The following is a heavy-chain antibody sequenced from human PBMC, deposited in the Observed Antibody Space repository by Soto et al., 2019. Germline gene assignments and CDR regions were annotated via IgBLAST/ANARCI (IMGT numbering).Heavy chain of an antibody. J-gene: IGHJ4*02. CDR2: IDPSDSDT. V-gene: IGHV5-10-1*01. Sequence: PGESLKISFKGSGYSFTSYWITWVRQMPGKGLQWMGRIDPSDSDTNYNPSFQGHVTFSVDKSISTAYLHCSSLRASDTAIFYCARHSYDSSGYYYGDFWGQGTLVTVSS. CDR1: GYSFTSYW. D-gene: IGHD3-22*01. CDR3: ARHSYDSSGYYYGDF.